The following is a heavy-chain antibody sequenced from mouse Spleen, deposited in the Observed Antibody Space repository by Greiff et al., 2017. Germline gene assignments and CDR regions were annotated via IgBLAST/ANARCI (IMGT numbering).Heavy chain of an antibody. V-gene: IGHV1-9*01. J-gene: IGHJ2*01. CDR3: ARSRDYYYFDY. Sequence: QVQLQQSGAELMKPGASVKLSCKATGYTFTGYWIEWVKQRPGHGLEWIGEILPGSGSTNYNEKFKSKATLTVDKPSSTAYMQLSSLTSEDSAVYYCARSRDYYYFDYWGQGTTLTVSS. CDR1: GYTFTGYW. CDR2: ILPGSGST. D-gene: IGHD1-1*01.